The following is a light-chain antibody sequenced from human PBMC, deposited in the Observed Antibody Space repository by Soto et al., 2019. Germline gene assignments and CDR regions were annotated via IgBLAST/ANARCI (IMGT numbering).Light chain of an antibody. CDR3: LLYYGDAVV. V-gene: IGLV7-43*01. J-gene: IGLJ2*01. Sequence: QAVVTQEPSLTVSPGGTVTLTCASNTGAVTSGYYPNWFQKKPGQAPRSLIYNTRSRHSWTPARFSGSLLGDKAALTLSGVKPEDEAEYYCLLYYGDAVVFGGETKLTVL. CDR1: TGAVTSGYY. CDR2: NTR.